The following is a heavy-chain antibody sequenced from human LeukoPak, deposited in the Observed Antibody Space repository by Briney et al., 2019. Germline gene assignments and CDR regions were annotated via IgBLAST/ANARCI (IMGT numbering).Heavy chain of an antibody. J-gene: IGHJ4*02. D-gene: IGHD5-18*01. Sequence: GGSLRLSCAASGFIFTSYWMSWVRQAPGQGLEWVANIKYDGSETYYVDSVKGRFTISRDNTKNSLYFQMNSLRAEDTAVYYCARVEYSYGFWDYWGQGTLVTVSS. V-gene: IGHV3-7*01. CDR2: IKYDGSET. CDR3: ARVEYSYGFWDY. CDR1: GFIFTSYW.